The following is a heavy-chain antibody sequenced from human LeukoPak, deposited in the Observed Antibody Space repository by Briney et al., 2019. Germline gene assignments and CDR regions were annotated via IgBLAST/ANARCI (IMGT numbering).Heavy chain of an antibody. D-gene: IGHD4-11*01. CDR2: ISSSGTIV. Sequence: GGSLRLSCAASGFMFKNYEMNWVRQAPGKGLEWLSYISSSGTIVDYAESVKGRFSISRDNARDSLYLQMHNLRVEDSAVYYCARARTTVSTVYYNYMDVWGKGTTVTVPS. CDR3: ARARTTVSTVYYNYMDV. V-gene: IGHV3-48*03. J-gene: IGHJ6*03. CDR1: GFMFKNYE.